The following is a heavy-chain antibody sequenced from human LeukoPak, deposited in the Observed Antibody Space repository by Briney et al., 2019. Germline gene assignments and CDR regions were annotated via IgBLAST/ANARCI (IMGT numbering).Heavy chain of an antibody. CDR3: AKGPGWLLSKRYFDY. V-gene: IGHV3-9*01. J-gene: IGHJ4*02. D-gene: IGHD3-22*01. CDR2: VSWDSGSI. CDR1: GFTFENDA. Sequence: GGSLRLSCAASGFTFENDAMHWVRQAPGGGLEWVSSVSWDSGSIAYAGSVKGRFSISRDNAKNSLYLEMSSLRAEDTALYYCAKGPGWLLSKRYFDYWGQGTPVIVSS.